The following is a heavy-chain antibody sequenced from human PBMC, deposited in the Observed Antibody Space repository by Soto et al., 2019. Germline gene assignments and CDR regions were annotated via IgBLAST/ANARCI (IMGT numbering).Heavy chain of an antibody. Sequence: QVQLVQSGAEVKKPGASVKVSCKASGYTLSDYYTHWVRQAPGQGLEWMGWISAYNGNTNYAQKLQGRVTMTTDTSTSTAYMELRSLRSDDTAVYYCARARYCSSTSCYTGYYYYYGMDVWGQGTTVTVSS. V-gene: IGHV1-18*04. D-gene: IGHD2-2*02. J-gene: IGHJ6*02. CDR1: GYTLSDYY. CDR3: ARARYCSSTSCYTGYYYYYGMDV. CDR2: ISAYNGNT.